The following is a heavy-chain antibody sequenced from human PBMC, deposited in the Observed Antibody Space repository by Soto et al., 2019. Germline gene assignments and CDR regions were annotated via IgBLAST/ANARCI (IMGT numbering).Heavy chain of an antibody. D-gene: IGHD2-15*01. CDR2: ISTTSNFI. J-gene: IGHJ5*02. CDR1: GFTFSSYS. Sequence: EVQLVESGGGLVKPGGSLRLSCVASGFTFSSYSMNWVRQAPGKGLEWLSSISTTSNFIYYADSVKGRFTISRDNAKSSLYLQMNSLRAEDTAVYSCARDRCSGGSCYSVDPWGQGTLVTVSS. V-gene: IGHV3-21*01. CDR3: ARDRCSGGSCYSVDP.